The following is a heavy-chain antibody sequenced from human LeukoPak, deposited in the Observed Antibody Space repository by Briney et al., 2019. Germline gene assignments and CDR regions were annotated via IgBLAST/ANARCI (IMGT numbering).Heavy chain of an antibody. CDR1: GGSISSYY. CDR3: ARLPGFRHQFDY. D-gene: IGHD5-12*01. J-gene: IGHJ4*02. CDR2: IYYSGST. Sequence: PSETLSLTCTVSGGSISSYYWSWIRQPPGKGLEWIGYIYYSGSTNYNPSFKSRVTISVDTSKNQFSLKLSSVTAADTAVYYCARLPGFRHQFDYWGQGTLVTVSS. V-gene: IGHV4-59*08.